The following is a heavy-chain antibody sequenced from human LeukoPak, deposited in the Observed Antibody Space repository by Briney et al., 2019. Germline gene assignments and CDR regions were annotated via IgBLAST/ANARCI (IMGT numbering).Heavy chain of an antibody. V-gene: IGHV3-23*01. CDR3: AVRWYYDFWSGYRLPYYFDY. D-gene: IGHD3-3*01. CDR1: GFTFSSYA. Sequence: GGSLRLSCAASGFTFSSYAMSWVRQAPGKGLEWVSAISGSGGSTYYADSVKGRFTISRDNSKNTLYLQMNSLRADDTAVYYCAVRWYYDFWSGYRLPYYFDYWGQGTLVTVSS. J-gene: IGHJ4*02. CDR2: ISGSGGST.